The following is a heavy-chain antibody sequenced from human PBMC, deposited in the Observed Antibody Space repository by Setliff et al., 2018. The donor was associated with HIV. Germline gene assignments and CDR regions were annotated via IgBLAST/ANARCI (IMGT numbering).Heavy chain of an antibody. CDR1: GFTFSAYR. V-gene: IGHV3-48*01. J-gene: IGHJ6*02. D-gene: IGHD3-10*01. CDR3: ARAAYYNGLDV. CDR2: ISSSGSTI. Sequence: PGGSLRLSCAASGFTFSAYRMNWVRQAPGKGLEWLSYISSSGSTICYADSVKGRFTISRDNAKNSLYLQMNSLRAEDTAVYYCARAAYYNGLDVWGQGTTVTVSS.